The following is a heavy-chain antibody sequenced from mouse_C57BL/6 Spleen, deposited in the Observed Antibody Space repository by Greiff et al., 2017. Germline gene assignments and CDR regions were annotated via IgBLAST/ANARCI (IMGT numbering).Heavy chain of an antibody. J-gene: IGHJ4*01. D-gene: IGHD2-4*01. V-gene: IGHV5-6*01. Sequence: EVQVVESGGDLVKPGGSLKLSCAASGFTFSSYGMSWVRQTPDKRLEWVATISSGGSYTYYPDSVKGRFTISRDNTKNTLYLQMSSLQSEDPAMYYWARHNDYGKDRYAMDYWGQGTSVTVAS. CDR3: ARHNDYGKDRYAMDY. CDR1: GFTFSSYG. CDR2: ISSGGSYT.